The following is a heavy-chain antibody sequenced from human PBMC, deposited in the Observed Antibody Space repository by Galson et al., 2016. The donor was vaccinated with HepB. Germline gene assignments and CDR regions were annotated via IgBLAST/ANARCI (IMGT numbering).Heavy chain of an antibody. V-gene: IGHV5-51*01. CDR3: ARHSGLRKSYYYYGLDV. Sequence: QSGAEVKKPGESLKISCKASRYTFTSYWIGWVRQMPGKGLEWMGIIYPGDSETRYSPSFQGQVTISADKSISTAYLQWSSLKASDTAMYYCARHSGLRKSYYYYGLDVWGQGTTVTVSS. CDR2: IYPGDSET. CDR1: RYTFTSYW. D-gene: IGHD5/OR15-5a*01. J-gene: IGHJ6*02.